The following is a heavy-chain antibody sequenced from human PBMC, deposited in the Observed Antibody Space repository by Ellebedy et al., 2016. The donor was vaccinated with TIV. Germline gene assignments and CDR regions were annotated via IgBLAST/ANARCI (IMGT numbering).Heavy chain of an antibody. V-gene: IGHV3-23*01. D-gene: IGHD4-23*01. CDR2: ITESGG. CDR3: ARDPVGVGPAFDV. J-gene: IGHJ3*01. CDR1: GLTFSSHA. Sequence: GESLKISCAASGLTFSSHAMSWVRQAPGKGLEWVSSITESGGNRFTISRDNSKDTLFLQMNSLRAEDTAIYFCARDPVGVGPAFDVWGQGTMVTVSS.